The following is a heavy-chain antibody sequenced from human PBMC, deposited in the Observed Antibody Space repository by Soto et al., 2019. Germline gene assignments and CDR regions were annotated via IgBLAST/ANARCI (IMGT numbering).Heavy chain of an antibody. D-gene: IGHD1-26*01. Sequence: QVQLVESGGGVVQPGRSLRLSCAASGFTFSSYAMHWVRQAPGKGLEWVAVISYDGSNKYYAESVKGRFTISRDNSKNMLYLQMNSLRAEDTAVYYCARDVESGSSQYYYYQYGMDVWGQGTTVTVSS. CDR2: ISYDGSNK. CDR3: ARDVESGSSQYYYYQYGMDV. CDR1: GFTFSSYA. V-gene: IGHV3-30-3*01. J-gene: IGHJ6*02.